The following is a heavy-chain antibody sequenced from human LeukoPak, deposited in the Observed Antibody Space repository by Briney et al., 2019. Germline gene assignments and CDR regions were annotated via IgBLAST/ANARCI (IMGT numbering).Heavy chain of an antibody. D-gene: IGHD2-15*01. J-gene: IGHJ4*02. CDR3: AKVGENVLRIYPHSYYFDS. V-gene: IGHV3-23*01. CDR1: GFTFSISS. Sequence: GSLRLSCVASGFTFSISSMSWVRQTPGKGLEWVSGISGSGANTYYAASVKGRFTSSRDNSKNILYLQMFSLRAEDAAVYYCAKVGENVLRIYPHSYYFDSWGQGTLVAVSS. CDR2: ISGSGANT.